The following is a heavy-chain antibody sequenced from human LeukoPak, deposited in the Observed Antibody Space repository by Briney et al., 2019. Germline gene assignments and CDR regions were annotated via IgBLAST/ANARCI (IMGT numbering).Heavy chain of an antibody. D-gene: IGHD2-8*01. J-gene: IGHJ6*02. CDR2: INPNSGGT. V-gene: IGHV1-2*02. Sequence: GSVKVSCKASGYTFTGDYMHWVRQAPGQGLEWMGWINPNSGGTNYAQKFQRRVTMTRDTSISTAYMELSRLRSDDTAVYYCARDIVLMVYATGVAYGMDVWGQGTTGTVSS. CDR1: GYTFTGDY. CDR3: ARDIVLMVYATGVAYGMDV.